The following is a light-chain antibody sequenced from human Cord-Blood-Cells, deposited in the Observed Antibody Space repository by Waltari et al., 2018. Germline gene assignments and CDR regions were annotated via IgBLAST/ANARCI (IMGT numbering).Light chain of an antibody. CDR2: KAS. Sequence: DIQMTQSPSTLSASVGDRVTITCRASQSISSWLAWYQKKPGKAPKLLSYKASRLESGMPARFSGSGSGTEFTLTISSLQPDDFATYYGQQYNSYSTFGQGTKVEIK. J-gene: IGKJ1*01. V-gene: IGKV1-5*03. CDR3: QQYNSYST. CDR1: QSISSW.